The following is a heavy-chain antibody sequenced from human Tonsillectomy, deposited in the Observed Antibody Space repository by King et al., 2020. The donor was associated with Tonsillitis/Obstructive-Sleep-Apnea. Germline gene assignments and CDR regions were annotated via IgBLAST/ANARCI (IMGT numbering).Heavy chain of an antibody. J-gene: IGHJ6*02. V-gene: IGHV5-10-1*01. D-gene: IGHD5-18*01. CDR3: ARSVDTAMDSDNYYGMDV. CDR2: IDPSDSYV. CDR1: GYSFTSYW. Sequence: VQLVESGAEVKKPGESLRISCKGSGYSFTSYWISWVRQMPGKGLEWMGRIDPSDSYVNYSPSFQGPFTISADKSISTAYLQWSSLKASDTAMYYCARSVDTAMDSDNYYGMDVWGQGTTVTVSS.